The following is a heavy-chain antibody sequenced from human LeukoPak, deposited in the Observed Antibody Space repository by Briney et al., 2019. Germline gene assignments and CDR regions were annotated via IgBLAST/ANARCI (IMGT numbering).Heavy chain of an antibody. CDR2: IRYDGSNK. CDR3: ARWGSELPDDAFDI. Sequence: PGGSLRLSCAASGFTFSSYGMHWVRQAPGKGLEWVAFIRYDGSNKYYADSVKGRFTISRDNAKNSLYLQMNSLRVEDTAVYFCARWGSELPDDAFDIWGQGTMVTVSS. D-gene: IGHD6-25*01. J-gene: IGHJ3*02. V-gene: IGHV3-30*02. CDR1: GFTFSSYG.